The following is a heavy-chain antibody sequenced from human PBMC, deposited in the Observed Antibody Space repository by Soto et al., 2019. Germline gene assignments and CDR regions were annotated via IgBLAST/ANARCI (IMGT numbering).Heavy chain of an antibody. Sequence: EVQLLESGGGLVQPGGSLRLSCAASGFTCSSYAMSWVRQARGKGLEWVSAISGSGGSTYYTDSVKGRFTISRDNSKNTLYLQMNSLRAEDTAVYYCAKEVELPVPRYYFDYWGQGTLVTVSS. J-gene: IGHJ4*02. CDR1: GFTCSSYA. CDR3: AKEVELPVPRYYFDY. V-gene: IGHV3-23*01. D-gene: IGHD1-7*01. CDR2: ISGSGGST.